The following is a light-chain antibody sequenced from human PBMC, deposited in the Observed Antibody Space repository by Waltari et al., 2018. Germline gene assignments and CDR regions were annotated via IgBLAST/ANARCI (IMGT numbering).Light chain of an antibody. Sequence: QSALTQPRSVSGSPGQSVTISCTGTSSDVGGYNYVPWYQHHPGKAPKLIIYDVTKRPSGVPDRFSASKSDNTASLTISGLQAEEEADYYCCSYAGSITFWVFGGGTKLTVL. CDR3: CSYAGSITFWV. J-gene: IGLJ3*02. CDR1: SSDVGGYNY. CDR2: DVT. V-gene: IGLV2-11*01.